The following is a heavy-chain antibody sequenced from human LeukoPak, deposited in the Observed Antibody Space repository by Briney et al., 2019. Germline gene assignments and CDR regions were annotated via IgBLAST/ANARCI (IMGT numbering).Heavy chain of an antibody. J-gene: IGHJ4*02. V-gene: IGHV3-21*01. Sequence: GGSLRLSCAASGVSFSDDSMNWVRQAPGEGLEWGSFISSYSTYIYYADSLKGRFTISRDNAKNSLYLQMNSLRAEDTAVYYCARDSFAGYDSSGYSSYDYWGQGTLVTVSS. CDR2: ISSYSTYI. CDR1: GVSFSDDS. CDR3: ARDSFAGYDSSGYSSYDY. D-gene: IGHD3-22*01.